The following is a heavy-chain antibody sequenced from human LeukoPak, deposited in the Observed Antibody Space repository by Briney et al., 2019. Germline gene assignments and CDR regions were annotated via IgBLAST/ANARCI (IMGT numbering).Heavy chain of an antibody. Sequence: ASVKVSCKASGYTFTSYGISWVRQAPGQGLEWMWWINAYNGNTNYAQKHQGRVNITMDTSISTAYMELSRLRSDDTAVYYCARMPKGADWGYFAYWGQGTLVTVSS. CDR3: ARMPKGADWGYFAY. V-gene: IGHV1-18*01. CDR2: INAYNGNT. D-gene: IGHD3-16*01. CDR1: GYTFTSYG. J-gene: IGHJ4*02.